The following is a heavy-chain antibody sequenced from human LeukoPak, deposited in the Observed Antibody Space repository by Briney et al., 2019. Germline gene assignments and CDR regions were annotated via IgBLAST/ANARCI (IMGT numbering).Heavy chain of an antibody. CDR3: ARDVYDFWSGSHYGMDV. V-gene: IGHV3-53*01. D-gene: IGHD3-3*01. CDR1: GFTVSSNY. J-gene: IGHJ6*02. Sequence: GGSLRLSCAASGFTVSSNYMSWVRQAPGKGLEWVSVIYSGGSTYYADSVKGRFTISRDNSKNTLYLQMNSLRAEDTAVYYCARDVYDFWSGSHYGMDVWGQGTTVTVPS. CDR2: IYSGGST.